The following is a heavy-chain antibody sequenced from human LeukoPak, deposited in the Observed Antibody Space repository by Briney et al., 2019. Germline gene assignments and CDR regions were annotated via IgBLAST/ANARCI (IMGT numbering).Heavy chain of an antibody. D-gene: IGHD6-13*01. J-gene: IGHJ6*03. Sequence: PGGSLRLSCAASGFTVSSNYMSWVRQAPGKGLEWVSVIYSGGSTYYADSVKGRFTISRDNSKNTLYLQMNSLRAEDTAVYYCARDGRIAAAGTPYYYMGVWGKGTTVTVSS. CDR2: IYSGGST. V-gene: IGHV3-53*01. CDR1: GFTVSSNY. CDR3: ARDGRIAAAGTPYYYMGV.